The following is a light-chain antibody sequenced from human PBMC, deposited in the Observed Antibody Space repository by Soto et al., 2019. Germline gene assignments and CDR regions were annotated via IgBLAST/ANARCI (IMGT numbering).Light chain of an antibody. V-gene: IGKV3-15*01. Sequence: EIVMTQSPATLSVSPGERATLSCRASQSVSSNLAWYQQKPGQAPRLLIYGASTRATRIPARFSGSGSGTEFTLTISSLQSEDFAGYYSQQYNYWPPWTFGQGTKVEIK. CDR3: QQYNYWPPWT. CDR1: QSVSSN. CDR2: GAS. J-gene: IGKJ1*01.